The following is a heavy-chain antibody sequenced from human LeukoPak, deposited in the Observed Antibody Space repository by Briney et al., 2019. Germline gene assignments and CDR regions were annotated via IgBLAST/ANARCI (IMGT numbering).Heavy chain of an antibody. CDR1: GGSISSYY. J-gene: IGHJ5*02. Sequence: PSETLSLTCTVSGGSISSYYWSWIRQPPGKGLEWIGYIYYSGSTKYNPSLKSRVTISVDTSKNQFSLKLSSVTAADTAVYYCVRGDCGGDCYYKTWGQGALVTVSS. CDR2: IYYSGST. D-gene: IGHD2-21*01. V-gene: IGHV4-59*01. CDR3: VRGDCGGDCYYKT.